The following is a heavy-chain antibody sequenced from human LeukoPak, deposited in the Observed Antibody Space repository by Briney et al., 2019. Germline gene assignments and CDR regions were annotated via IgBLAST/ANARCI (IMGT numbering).Heavy chain of an antibody. V-gene: IGHV5-10-1*01. CDR2: IDPSDSYT. J-gene: IGHJ4*02. CDR3: ARRGPSQSTSEYYFDY. D-gene: IGHD2-2*01. Sequence: GESLQISCKGAGYLFTSYWISGGRQLPGKGREGRGRIDPSDSYTNDSPSFQGHVTISADKSISTAYLQWSSLKASDTAMYYCARRGPSQSTSEYYFDYWGQGTLVTVSS. CDR1: GYLFTSYW.